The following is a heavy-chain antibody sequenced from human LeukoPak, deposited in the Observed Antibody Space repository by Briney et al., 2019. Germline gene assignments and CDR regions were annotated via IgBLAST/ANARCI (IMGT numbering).Heavy chain of an antibody. J-gene: IGHJ4*02. CDR3: ARAGPQDGNGFDY. D-gene: IGHD1-1*01. Sequence: ASEKVSCKASGGTFSSYAISWVRQAPGQRLEWMGRIIPILGIANYAQRFQGRVTITADKSTSTAYMELSSLRSEDTAVYYCARAGPQDGNGFDYWGQGTLVTVSS. CDR1: GGTFSSYA. V-gene: IGHV1-69*04. CDR2: IIPILGIA.